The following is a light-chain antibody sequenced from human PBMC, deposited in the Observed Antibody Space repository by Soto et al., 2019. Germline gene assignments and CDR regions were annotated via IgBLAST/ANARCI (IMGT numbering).Light chain of an antibody. CDR1: QSINSN. CDR2: DAS. J-gene: IGKJ2*01. CDR3: QQYNNWPPDYT. V-gene: IGKV3-15*01. Sequence: ETVMTQSPATLSVSPGERVTLPCRASQSINSNLAWYQQRPGQAPRVLIYDASTRATAVPARFSGSGSGTEFTLTISSLQSEDFAVYYCQQYNNWPPDYTFGQGTKLEIK.